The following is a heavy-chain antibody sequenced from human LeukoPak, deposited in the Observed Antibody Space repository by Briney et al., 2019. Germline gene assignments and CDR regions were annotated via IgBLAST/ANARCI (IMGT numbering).Heavy chain of an antibody. CDR1: GLTVSSNY. J-gene: IGHJ3*02. Sequence: GGSLRLSCAASGLTVSSNYMSWVRQAPGKGLEWVSVIYSGGSTYYADSVKGRFTISRDTSKSTVYLQMNSLRAEDTAVYYCARDGFYDSSGSPSFAFDIWGQGTMVTVS. CDR3: ARDGFYDSSGSPSFAFDI. CDR2: IYSGGST. V-gene: IGHV3-53*01. D-gene: IGHD3-22*01.